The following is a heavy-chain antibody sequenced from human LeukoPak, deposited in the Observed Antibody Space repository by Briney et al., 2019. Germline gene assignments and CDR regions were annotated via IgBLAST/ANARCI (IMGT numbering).Heavy chain of an antibody. CDR2: ISGSGGST. J-gene: IGHJ4*02. V-gene: IGHV3-23*01. CDR3: AKARITMIVVAYDFDY. D-gene: IGHD3-22*01. CDR1: GFTFSSYA. Sequence: SGGSLRLSCAASGFTFSSYAMSWVRQAPGKGPEWVSAISGSGGSTYYADSVKGRFTISRDNSKNTLYLQMNSLRAEDTAVYYCAKARITMIVVAYDFDYWGQGTLVTVSS.